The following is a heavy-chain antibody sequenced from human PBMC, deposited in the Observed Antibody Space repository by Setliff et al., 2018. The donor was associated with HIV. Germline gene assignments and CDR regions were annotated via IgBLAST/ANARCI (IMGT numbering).Heavy chain of an antibody. Sequence: GGSLRLSCAASGFTFNNYAMSWVRQAPGKGLEWVANIKQDGSEKYYVDSVKGRFTISRDNAKNSLFLQMNSLRAEDTAVYYCARGAPYSSSWLYYSYYYGLDVWGQGTTVTVSS. J-gene: IGHJ6*02. CDR1: GFTFNNYA. CDR2: IKQDGSEK. CDR3: ARGAPYSSSWLYYSYYYGLDV. V-gene: IGHV3-7*01. D-gene: IGHD6-13*01.